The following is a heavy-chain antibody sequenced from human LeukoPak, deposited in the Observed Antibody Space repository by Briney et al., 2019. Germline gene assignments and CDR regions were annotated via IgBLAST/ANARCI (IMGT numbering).Heavy chain of an antibody. Sequence: SETLSLTCTVSGGSISRDYWSWIRQPPGKGLEWIGYIYYTGSTNYNPSLKSRVTISVDTSKNQFSLKLSSVTAADTAVYYCASYSSSWYGGWFDPWGQGTLVTVSS. D-gene: IGHD6-13*01. J-gene: IGHJ5*02. V-gene: IGHV4-59*01. CDR1: GGSISRDY. CDR3: ASYSSSWYGGWFDP. CDR2: IYYTGST.